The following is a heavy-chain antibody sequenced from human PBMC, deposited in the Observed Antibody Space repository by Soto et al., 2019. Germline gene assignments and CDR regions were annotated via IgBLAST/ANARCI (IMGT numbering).Heavy chain of an antibody. CDR3: TVYYYDSSGHWGGDAFDI. J-gene: IGHJ3*02. Sequence: SGGSLRLSCAASGFTFSSYAMHWVRQAPGKGLEWVAVISYDGSNKYYADSVKGRFTISRDNSKNTLYLQMNSLRAEDTAVYYTTVYYYDSSGHWGGDAFDIWGQGTMVTVSS. D-gene: IGHD3-22*01. V-gene: IGHV3-30-3*01. CDR2: ISYDGSNK. CDR1: GFTFSSYA.